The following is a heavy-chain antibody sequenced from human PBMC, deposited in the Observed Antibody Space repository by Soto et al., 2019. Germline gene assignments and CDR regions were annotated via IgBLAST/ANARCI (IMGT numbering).Heavy chain of an antibody. V-gene: IGHV1-69*01. CDR3: ARGVAGSGRYFNNWFDP. J-gene: IGHJ5*02. D-gene: IGHD3-10*01. CDR1: GGTFSSYV. CDR2: IIPIFGTA. Sequence: QVQLVQSGAEVKKPGSSVKVSCKASGGTFSSYVISWVRQAPGQGLEWMGGIIPIFGTANYAQKFQGRVTSTADEVTSTAYMERSSLRFEDTAVYYCARGVAGSGRYFNNWFDPWGQGTLVTVSS.